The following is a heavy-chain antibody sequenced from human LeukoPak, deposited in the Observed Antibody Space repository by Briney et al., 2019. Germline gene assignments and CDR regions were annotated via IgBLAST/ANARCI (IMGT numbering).Heavy chain of an antibody. V-gene: IGHV3-15*01. J-gene: IGHJ1*01. D-gene: IGHD3-22*01. CDR2: IKSKTDGGTT. CDR3: TGYYDSSGYYFSEYFQH. Sequence: GGSLRLSCAASGFTFSNAWMSWARQAPGKGLEWVGRIKSKTDGGTTDYAAPVKGRFTISRDDSKNTLYLQMNSLKTEDTAVYYCTGYYDSSGYYFSEYFQHWGQGTLVTVSS. CDR1: GFTFSNAW.